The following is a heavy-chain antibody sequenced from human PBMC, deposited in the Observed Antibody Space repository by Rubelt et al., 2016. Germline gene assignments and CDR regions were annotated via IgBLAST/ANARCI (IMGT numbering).Heavy chain of an antibody. Sequence: QVQLQQWGAGLLKPSETLSLTCAVYGGSFSGYSWSCLCQPPGKVLEWIGETTYSGSTNYNPSLTGRVTISVDSSTNLFSPKLSFVTAADTAVYECANEAGYCVGGRCYGGWFDPWGQGTLVTVSS. CDR1: GGSFSGYS. J-gene: IGHJ5*02. D-gene: IGHD2-15*01. CDR3: ANEAGYCVGGRCYGGWFDP. CDR2: TTYSGST. V-gene: IGHV4-34*01.